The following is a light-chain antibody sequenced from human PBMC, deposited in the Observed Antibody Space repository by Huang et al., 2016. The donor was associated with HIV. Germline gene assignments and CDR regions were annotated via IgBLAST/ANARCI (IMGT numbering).Light chain of an antibody. Sequence: DIVMTQSPISLPVTPGQPASISCRSSQSLQNSNGYNYLDWYVKKPGQSPRLLIYSGSNRAAGVPDRFSGSGSGTDFTLKISRVEAEDVGVYYCMQALQTSFTFGGGTKVEIK. CDR3: MQALQTSFT. V-gene: IGKV2-28*01. CDR1: QSLQNSNGYNY. CDR2: SGS. J-gene: IGKJ4*01.